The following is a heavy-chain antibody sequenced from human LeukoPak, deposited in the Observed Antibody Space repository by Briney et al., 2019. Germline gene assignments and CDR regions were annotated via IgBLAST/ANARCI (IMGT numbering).Heavy chain of an antibody. CDR2: ISDTGGST. CDR3: ANLPLPSSSWYWVDT. J-gene: IGHJ5*02. CDR1: GFTFSSYA. Sequence: GGPLRLSCAASGFTFSSYAMSWVRQAPGKGLEWVSGISDTGGSTYYADSVKGRFTISRDNSKNTLYLQMNSLRAEDTAVYSCANLPLPSSSWYWVDTWGQGTLVTVSS. V-gene: IGHV3-23*01. D-gene: IGHD6-13*01.